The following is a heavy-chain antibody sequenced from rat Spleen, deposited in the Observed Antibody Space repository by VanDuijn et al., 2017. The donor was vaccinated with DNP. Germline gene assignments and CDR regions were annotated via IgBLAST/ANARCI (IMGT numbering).Heavy chain of an antibody. V-gene: IGHV5-46*01. CDR1: GFTFSSFP. CDR2: ISTSGGST. J-gene: IGHJ2*01. D-gene: IGHD1-4*01. CDR3: TRAGDY. Sequence: EVQLVESGGGLVQPGRSMKLSCAASGFTFSSFPMAWVRQAPTKGLEWVATISTSGGSTYYRDSVKGRFTISRDNAKSTLYLQMNSLRSEDTATYYCTRAGDYWGQGVMVTVSS.